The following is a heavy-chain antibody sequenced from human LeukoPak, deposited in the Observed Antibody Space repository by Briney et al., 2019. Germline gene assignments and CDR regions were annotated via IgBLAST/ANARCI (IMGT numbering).Heavy chain of an antibody. CDR2: IYYSGST. CDR1: GGSISSYY. Sequence: SETLSLTCTVSGGSISSYYWSWIRQPPGKGLEWIAYIYYSGSTNYNPSLKSRVTISVDTSKNQFSLKLRSVTAADTAVYYCASIAVAGSEYDYWGQGTLVTVSS. J-gene: IGHJ4*02. CDR3: ASIAVAGSEYDY. V-gene: IGHV4-59*01. D-gene: IGHD6-19*01.